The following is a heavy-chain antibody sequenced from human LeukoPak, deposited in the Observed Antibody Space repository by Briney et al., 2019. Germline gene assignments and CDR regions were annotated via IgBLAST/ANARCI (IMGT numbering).Heavy chain of an antibody. Sequence: PSETLSLTCAVYGGSFSGYYWSWIRQPPGKGLEWIGEINHSGSTNYNPSLKSRVTISVDTSKNQFSLKLSSVTAADTAVYYCARTPSAFGGVIVQFDYWGQGTLVTVSS. D-gene: IGHD3-16*02. V-gene: IGHV4-34*01. CDR2: INHSGST. CDR1: GGSFSGYY. CDR3: ARTPSAFGGVIVQFDY. J-gene: IGHJ4*02.